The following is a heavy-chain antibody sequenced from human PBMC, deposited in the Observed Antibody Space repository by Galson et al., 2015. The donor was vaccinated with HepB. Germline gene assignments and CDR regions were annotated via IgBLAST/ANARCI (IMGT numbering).Heavy chain of an antibody. J-gene: IGHJ2*01. CDR3: VRPRGAGAADYHTWSLHL. CDR1: GFSFNNFP. D-gene: IGHD4-11*01. V-gene: IGHV3-30*09. CDR2: MSYTGSYI. Sequence: SLRLSCAASGFSFNNFPMHWVRQAPGRGLEWVAVMSYTGSYIAYADFVRGRFAISRDNSKNALYLQMNSLGVDDTALYYCVRPRGAGAADYHTWSLHLWGRGTLVTVSS.